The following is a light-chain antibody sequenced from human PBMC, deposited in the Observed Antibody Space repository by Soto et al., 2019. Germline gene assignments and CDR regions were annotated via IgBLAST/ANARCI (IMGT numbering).Light chain of an antibody. CDR3: QQRTNWPRSFT. CDR2: DTS. CDR1: QSVSSY. Sequence: EIVLTQSPATLSLSPGDRATLSCRASQSVSSYLAWYQQKPGQAPRLLIYDTSKRATGIPARFSGSGSGTDFTLTISSLEPEDFAVYSCQQRTNWPRSFTFGPGTKVDIK. J-gene: IGKJ3*01. V-gene: IGKV3-11*01.